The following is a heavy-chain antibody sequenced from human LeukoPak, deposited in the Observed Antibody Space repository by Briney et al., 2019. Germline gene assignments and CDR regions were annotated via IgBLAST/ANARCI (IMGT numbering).Heavy chain of an antibody. J-gene: IGHJ4*02. CDR3: ARTLYSSSWYVSGY. V-gene: IGHV1-2*06. D-gene: IGHD6-13*01. CDR1: GYTFTGYY. CDR2: INPNSGGT. Sequence: GASVKVSCKASGYTFTGYYMHWVRQAPGQGLEWMGRINPNSGGTNYAQKFQGRVTMTRDTSISTAYMELSRLRSDDTAVYYCARTLYSSSWYVSGYWGQGTLVTVSS.